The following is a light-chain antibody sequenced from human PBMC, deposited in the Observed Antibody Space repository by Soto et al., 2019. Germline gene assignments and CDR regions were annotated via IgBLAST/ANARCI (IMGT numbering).Light chain of an antibody. Sequence: EIVLTQSPGSLSLSPGERATLSCRASQSVSSIYLAWYQQKPGQAPRLLIYGASSRATGIPDRFSGSGSGTDFTLTISRLEPEDFAMYFCHQYGSSRTFGQGTKVDIK. CDR2: GAS. V-gene: IGKV3-20*01. CDR3: HQYGSSRT. J-gene: IGKJ1*01. CDR1: QSVSSIY.